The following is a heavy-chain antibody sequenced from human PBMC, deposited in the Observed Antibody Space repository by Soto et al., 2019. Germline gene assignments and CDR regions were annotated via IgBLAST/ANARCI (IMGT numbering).Heavy chain of an antibody. CDR2: ISSSSSYL. CDR1: GFTFSSYS. Sequence: EVQLVESGGGLVKPGGSLRLSCAASGFTFSSYSMNWVRQAPGKGLEWVSSISSSSSYLYYADSVKGRFTISRDNAKNSLYLQMNSLRAEDTAVYYCARWRKLTGPRSFAPTDAFDIWGQGTMVTVSS. CDR3: ARWRKLTGPRSFAPTDAFDI. V-gene: IGHV3-21*01. J-gene: IGHJ3*02. D-gene: IGHD3-9*01.